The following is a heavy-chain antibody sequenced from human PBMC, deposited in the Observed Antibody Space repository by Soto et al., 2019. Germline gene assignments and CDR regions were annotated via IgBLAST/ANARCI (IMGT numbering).Heavy chain of an antibody. CDR3: ARVASERLWIFGVVNEYNWFDP. J-gene: IGHJ5*02. CDR2: IYSGGST. D-gene: IGHD3-3*01. V-gene: IGHV3-53*04. Sequence: GGSLRLSCAASGFTVSSNYMSWVRQAPGKGLEWVSVIYSGGSTYYADSVKGRFTISRHNSKNTLYLQMNSLRAEDTAVYYCARVASERLWIFGVVNEYNWFDPWGQGTLVTVSS. CDR1: GFTVSSNY.